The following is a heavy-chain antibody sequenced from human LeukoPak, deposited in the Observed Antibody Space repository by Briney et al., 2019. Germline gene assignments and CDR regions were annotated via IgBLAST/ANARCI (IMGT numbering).Heavy chain of an antibody. D-gene: IGHD6-13*01. Sequence: GGSLRLSCAASGLRVSDYYMSWVRQAPGKGPEWVANIKQDGTEKYYVDSVKGRFTISRDNVENSLFLEMNSLSAEDTALYYCARDPTAAGADYWGQGTLVTVSS. J-gene: IGHJ4*02. CDR1: GLRVSDYY. CDR3: ARDPTAAGADY. V-gene: IGHV3-7*01. CDR2: IKQDGTEK.